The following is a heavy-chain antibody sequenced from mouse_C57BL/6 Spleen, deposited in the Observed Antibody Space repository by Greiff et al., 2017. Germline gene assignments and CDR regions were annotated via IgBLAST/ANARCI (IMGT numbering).Heavy chain of an antibody. CDR3: SRSSSDLDYAVDY. Sequence: QVHVKQPGAELVKPGASVKMSCKASGYTFTSYWITWVKQRPGQGLEWIGDIYPGSGSTNYNEKFKSKATLTVDTSSSTAYMQLSSLTSEDSAVYYFSRSSSDLDYAVDYWGQGTSVTVSS. CDR1: GYTFTSYW. CDR2: IYPGSGST. D-gene: IGHD1-1*01. J-gene: IGHJ4*01. V-gene: IGHV1-55*01.